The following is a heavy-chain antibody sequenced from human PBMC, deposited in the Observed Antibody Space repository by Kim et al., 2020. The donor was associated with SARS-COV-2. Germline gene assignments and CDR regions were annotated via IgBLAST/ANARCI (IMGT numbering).Heavy chain of an antibody. V-gene: IGHV4-31*03. D-gene: IGHD3-10*01. CDR1: GGSISSGGYY. CDR2: IYYSGST. Sequence: SETLSLTCTVSGGSISSGGYYWSWIRQHPGKGLEWIGYIYYSGSTYYNPSLKSRVTISVDTSKNQFSLKLSSVTAADTAVYYCARTSITMVRGVISRTYYYYGMDVWGQGTTVTVSS. J-gene: IGHJ6*02. CDR3: ARTSITMVRGVISRTYYYYGMDV.